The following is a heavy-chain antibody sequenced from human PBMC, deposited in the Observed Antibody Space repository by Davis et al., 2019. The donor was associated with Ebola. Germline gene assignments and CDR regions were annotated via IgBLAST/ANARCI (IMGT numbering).Heavy chain of an antibody. CDR1: GFTFNSCA. V-gene: IGHV3-23*01. CDR3: AKGDYSNPSWFDP. D-gene: IGHD4-11*01. J-gene: IGHJ5*02. CDR2: IGGDGAYT. Sequence: ESLKISCSASGFTFNSCAMNWVRQAPGKGLEWVSGIGGDGAYTGYADSVKGRFTISRDNSKNTLDLQMNSLRAEDTAVYYCAKGDYSNPSWFDPWGQGTLVTVSS.